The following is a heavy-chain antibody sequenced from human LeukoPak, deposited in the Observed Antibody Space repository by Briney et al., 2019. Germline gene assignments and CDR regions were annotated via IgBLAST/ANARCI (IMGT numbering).Heavy chain of an antibody. V-gene: IGHV4-34*01. CDR3: ARGRVDPNSSGGLENFDY. CDR2: INHSGST. Sequence: SETLSLTCAVYGGSFSGYYWSWIRQPPGKGLEWIGEINHSGSTNYDPSLKSRVTISVDTSKNQFSLKLSSVTAADTAVYYCARGRVDPNSSGGLENFDYWGQGTLVTVSS. J-gene: IGHJ4*02. D-gene: IGHD3-10*01. CDR1: GGSFSGYY.